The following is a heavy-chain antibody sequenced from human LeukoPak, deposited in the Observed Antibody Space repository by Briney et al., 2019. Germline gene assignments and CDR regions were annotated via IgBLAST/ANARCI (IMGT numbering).Heavy chain of an antibody. D-gene: IGHD6-13*01. Sequence: ASVKVSCKASGYTFTSYDINWVRQATGQGLEWMGWMNPNSGNTGYAQKFQGGVTMTRNTSISTAYMELSSLRSEDTAVYYCARRYSSSWYDPYYYYMDVWAKGPRSPSP. CDR1: GYTFTSYD. J-gene: IGHJ6*03. CDR2: MNPNSGNT. CDR3: ARRYSSSWYDPYYYYMDV. V-gene: IGHV1-8*01.